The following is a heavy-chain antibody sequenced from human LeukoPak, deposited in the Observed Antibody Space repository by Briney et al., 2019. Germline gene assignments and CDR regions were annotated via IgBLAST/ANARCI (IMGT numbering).Heavy chain of an antibody. V-gene: IGHV1-69*05. Sequence: SVKVSCKASGGTFSSYAISWVRQAPGQGLEWMGGIIPIFGTANYAQKFQGRVTITTDESTSTAYMELSSLRSEDTAVYYCARGAGGSPYYYYYNRDVGGKGTRFPVS. CDR1: GGTFSSYA. CDR3: ARGAGGSPYYYYYNRDV. CDR2: IIPIFGTA. J-gene: IGHJ6*03. D-gene: IGHD1-26*01.